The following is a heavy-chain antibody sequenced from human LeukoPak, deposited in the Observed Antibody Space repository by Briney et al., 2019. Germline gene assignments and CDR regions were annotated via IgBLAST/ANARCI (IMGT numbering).Heavy chain of an antibody. CDR2: IYYSGST. J-gene: IGHJ6*04. V-gene: IGHV4-59*01. CDR3: ARGYGSGSYYTPYYYYYGMDV. Sequence: SQTLSLTCTVTGGSISSYYWSWIRQPPGKGLEWIGYIYYSGSTNYNPSLKSRVTISVDTSKNQFSLKLSSVTAADTAVYYCARGYGSGSYYTPYYYYYGMDVWGEGTTVTVSS. D-gene: IGHD3-10*01. CDR1: GGSISSYY.